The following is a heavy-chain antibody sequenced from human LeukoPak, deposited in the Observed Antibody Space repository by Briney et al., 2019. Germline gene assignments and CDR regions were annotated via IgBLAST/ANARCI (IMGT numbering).Heavy chain of an antibody. CDR2: IKEDGSIK. D-gene: IGHD5-18*01. Sequence: GGSLRLSCAASEFTFSNNWMSWVRQAPGKGPEWVASIKEDGSIKYYVDSVKGRFTISRDNAKNSLYLQMSSLRAEDTAVYYCARDRSYGSPTDYWGQGTLVTVSS. CDR1: EFTFSNNW. CDR3: ARDRSYGSPTDY. V-gene: IGHV3-7*01. J-gene: IGHJ4*02.